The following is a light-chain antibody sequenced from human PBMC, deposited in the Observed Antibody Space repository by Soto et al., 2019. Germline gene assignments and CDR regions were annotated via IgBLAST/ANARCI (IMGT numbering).Light chain of an antibody. CDR1: QSVSGN. V-gene: IGKV3-15*01. CDR3: QQYNNWPPT. Sequence: EIVMTQSPATLSVSPGERATLSCRASQSVSGNLAWYQQKPGQAPRLLIYGASTRATGIPARFSGSGSGTDFTLTISSLQSEDFVVYYCQQYNNWPPTFGQGTRLEIK. J-gene: IGKJ5*01. CDR2: GAS.